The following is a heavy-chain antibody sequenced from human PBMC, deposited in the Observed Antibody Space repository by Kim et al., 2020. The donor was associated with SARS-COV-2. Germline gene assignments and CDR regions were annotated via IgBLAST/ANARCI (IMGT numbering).Heavy chain of an antibody. D-gene: IGHD3-9*01. CDR2: ISGSGGST. Sequence: GGSLRLSCAASRFTFSSYAMSWVRQAPGKGLEWVSSISGSGGSTNFADSVKGRFTISRDNSKNTLYLQMNSLRAEDTAIYYCAKSLSGYYDTLTGQLGPTWFDYWGQGTLVTVSS. CDR1: RFTFSSYA. V-gene: IGHV3-23*01. J-gene: IGHJ4*02. CDR3: AKSLSGYYDTLTGQLGPTWFDY.